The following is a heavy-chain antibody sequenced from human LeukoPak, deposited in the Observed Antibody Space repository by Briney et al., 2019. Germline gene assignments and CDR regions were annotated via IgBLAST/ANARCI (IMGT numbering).Heavy chain of an antibody. Sequence: GALSLSCAASGFTFSGYSMSWVRQAPGKGLDWVSSISSNNNYIYYADSAKGRFTISRDNAKNSLYLEMNSLRAEDTAVYYCARALATVDAFDIWGQGTMVTVSS. J-gene: IGHJ3*02. V-gene: IGHV3-21*01. CDR2: ISSNNNYI. CDR1: GFTFSGYS. D-gene: IGHD4-17*01. CDR3: ARALATVDAFDI.